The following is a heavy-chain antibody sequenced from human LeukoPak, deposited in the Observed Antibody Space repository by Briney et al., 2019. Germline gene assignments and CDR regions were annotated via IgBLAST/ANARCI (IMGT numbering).Heavy chain of an antibody. Sequence: GGSLRLSCAASGFTFSSYEMNRVRQAPGKGLEGVSYISSSGSTIYYADSVKGRFTISRDNAKNSLYLQMNSLRAEDTAVYYCARVVVVPAATYYYYYGMDVWGQGTTVTVSS. J-gene: IGHJ6*02. CDR2: ISSSGSTI. D-gene: IGHD2-2*01. CDR1: GFTFSSYE. CDR3: ARVVVVPAATYYYYYGMDV. V-gene: IGHV3-48*03.